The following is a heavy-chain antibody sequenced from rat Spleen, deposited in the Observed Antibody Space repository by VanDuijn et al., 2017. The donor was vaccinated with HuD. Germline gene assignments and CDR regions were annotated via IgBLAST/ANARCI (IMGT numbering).Heavy chain of an antibody. CDR1: EFTFSNYD. CDR3: TTMGNYFNY. D-gene: IGHD1-10*01. V-gene: IGHV5-20*01. Sequence: EVQLVESGGGLVQPGRSMQLSCAASEFTFSNYDMAWVRQAPTKGLEWVASITYDGSSIYYRDSVKGRFTISRDNAKNTLYLQMDSLRSEDTAPYYCTTMGNYFNYWGQGTLVTVSS. CDR2: ITYDGSSI. J-gene: IGHJ3*01.